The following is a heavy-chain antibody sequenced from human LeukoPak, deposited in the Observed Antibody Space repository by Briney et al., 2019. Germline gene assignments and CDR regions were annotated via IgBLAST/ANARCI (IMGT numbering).Heavy chain of an antibody. J-gene: IGHJ3*02. CDR1: GYTFTGYY. D-gene: IGHD6-13*01. Sequence: ASVKVSCKASGYTFTGYYMHWVRQAPGQGLEWMGWINPNSGGTNYAQKFQGWVTMTRDTSISTAYMELSRLRSDDTAVYYCARGLISIAAAGPGTMDIWGQGTMVTVSS. CDR3: ARGLISIAAAGPGTMDI. V-gene: IGHV1-2*04. CDR2: INPNSGGT.